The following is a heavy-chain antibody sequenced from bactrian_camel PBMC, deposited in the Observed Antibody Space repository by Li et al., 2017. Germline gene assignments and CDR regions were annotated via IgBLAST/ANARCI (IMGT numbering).Heavy chain of an antibody. CDR1: GNTRTGYG. CDR3: ARGINEYFLSLTESDYSD. V-gene: IGHV3S55*01. CDR2: VDSDGPT. J-gene: IGHJ4*01. D-gene: IGHD4*01. Sequence: HVQLVESGGGSVQAGGSLRLSCVASGNTRTGYGMAWFRQAPGKEREGVASVDSDGPTHYADSVKGRFTISRDDSKNTLYLQMNNLEPADTAMYYCARGINEYFLSLTESDYSDWGQGTQVTVS.